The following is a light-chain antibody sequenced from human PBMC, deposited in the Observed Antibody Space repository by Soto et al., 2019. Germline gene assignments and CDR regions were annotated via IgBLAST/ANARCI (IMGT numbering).Light chain of an antibody. Sequence: QSVLTQPPSASGTPGQRVTISCSGSSSNIGSNTVNWYQQLPGTAPNLLIYSNNQRPSGVPDRFSGSKSGTSASLAISVLQSEDEADYDYAAWDDSLNGQVFGGGTKLTVL. CDR3: AAWDDSLNGQV. CDR2: SNN. J-gene: IGLJ3*02. V-gene: IGLV1-44*01. CDR1: SSNIGSNT.